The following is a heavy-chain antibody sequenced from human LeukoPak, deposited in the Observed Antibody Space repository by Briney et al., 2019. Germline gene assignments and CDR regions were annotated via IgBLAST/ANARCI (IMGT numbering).Heavy chain of an antibody. V-gene: IGHV3-23*01. CDR1: GFTFGNYA. CDR2: ISGGGGNT. J-gene: IGHJ4*02. CDR3: AKDHPDSSNWGLDN. Sequence: GGSLRLSCVGSGFTFGNYAMNWVRQAPGKGLEWVSAISGGGGNTYYADSVKGRFTISRDSSKNTLFLQMNSLRAEDTAVYYCAKDHPDSSNWGLDNWGQGTLVTVSS. D-gene: IGHD6-13*01.